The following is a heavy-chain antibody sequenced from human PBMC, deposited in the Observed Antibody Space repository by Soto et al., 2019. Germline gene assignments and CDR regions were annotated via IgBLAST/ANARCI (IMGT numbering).Heavy chain of an antibody. D-gene: IGHD3-10*01. V-gene: IGHV3-23*01. CDR3: VKVRGGFYTYYFDY. CDR2: ISGSGVST. CDR1: GFIFSSYA. Sequence: GGSLRLSCAASGFIFSSYAMNWVRQTPGKGLEWVSGISGSGVSTYYADSVKGRFSISRDNSKNTLYLQMNSLRAEDTAIYYCVKVRGGFYTYYFDYWGQGTLVTVPS. J-gene: IGHJ4*02.